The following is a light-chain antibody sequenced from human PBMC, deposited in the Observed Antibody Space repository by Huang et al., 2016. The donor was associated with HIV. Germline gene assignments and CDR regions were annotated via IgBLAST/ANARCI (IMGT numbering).Light chain of an antibody. CDR2: GAS. Sequence: EIVLTPSPVTLSLSPGEGASLSCRASQGVHNSYLAWYQQKPGQAPRLLILGASNRATGVPHKFRGSGSGTDFTLTISGLDPEDFAVYYCQQYGTLPYTFGQGTKLEI. CDR3: QQYGTLPYT. CDR1: QGVHNSY. J-gene: IGKJ2*01. V-gene: IGKV3-20*01.